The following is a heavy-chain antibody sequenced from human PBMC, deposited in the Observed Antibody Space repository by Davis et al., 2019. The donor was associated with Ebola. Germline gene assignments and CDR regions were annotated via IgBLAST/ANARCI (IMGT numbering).Heavy chain of an antibody. CDR1: GFTVSSAY. CDR2: IYSDGKT. Sequence: GESLKISCAASGFTVSSAYMSWVRQAPGKGLEWVSVIYSDGKTYYAESVKGRFNISRDNSNNTLYLQMSSLRVEDTAVYYCARGAYGSNWYQFDPWGQGSLVTVSS. CDR3: ARGAYGSNWYQFDP. V-gene: IGHV3-53*01. J-gene: IGHJ5*02. D-gene: IGHD6-13*01.